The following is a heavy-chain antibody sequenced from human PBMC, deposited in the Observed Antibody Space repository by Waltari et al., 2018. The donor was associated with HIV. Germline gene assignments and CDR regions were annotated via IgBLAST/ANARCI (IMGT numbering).Heavy chain of an antibody. CDR2: VIYDGSNE. D-gene: IGHD1-26*01. V-gene: IGHV3-30*01. J-gene: IGHJ5*02. Sequence: QVQLVESGGGVVPPGTSLTLSGAAPGFSFSDYAMHWVRQPPGKGLEWVASVIYDGSNEDYADSVTGRFTVSRDNSKNTLYLQMDSLRPEDTAVYYCATNSGSYRQGWFDPWGQGTQVTVSS. CDR1: GFSFSDYA. CDR3: ATNSGSYRQGWFDP.